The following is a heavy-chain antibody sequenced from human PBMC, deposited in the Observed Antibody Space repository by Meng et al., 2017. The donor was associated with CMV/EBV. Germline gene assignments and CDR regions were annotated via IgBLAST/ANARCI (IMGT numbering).Heavy chain of an antibody. J-gene: IGHJ6*02. CDR3: TTDSVVPKYYGSYYYYGMDV. Sequence: GESLKISCAASGFTFSSYWMSWVRQAPGKGLEWVANIKQDGSEKYYVDSVKGRFTISRDNAKNSLYLQMNSLKTEDTAVYYCTTDSVVPKYYGSYYYYGMDVWGQGTTVTVSS. D-gene: IGHD3-10*01. CDR2: IKQDGSEK. V-gene: IGHV3-7*03. CDR1: GFTFSSYW.